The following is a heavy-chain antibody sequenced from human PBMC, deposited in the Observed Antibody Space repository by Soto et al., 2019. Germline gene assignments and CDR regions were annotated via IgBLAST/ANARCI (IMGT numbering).Heavy chain of an antibody. V-gene: IGHV4-31*03. CDR1: GGSISSGGYY. CDR2: IYYSGST. CDR3: ARIPRYYDSSGNFDY. Sequence: SETLSLTCTVSGGSISSGGYYWSWIRQHPGKGLEWIGYIYYSGSTYYNPSLKSRVTISVDTSKNQFSLKLSSVTAADTAVYYCARIPRYYDSSGNFDYWGQGTLVTVSS. D-gene: IGHD3-22*01. J-gene: IGHJ4*02.